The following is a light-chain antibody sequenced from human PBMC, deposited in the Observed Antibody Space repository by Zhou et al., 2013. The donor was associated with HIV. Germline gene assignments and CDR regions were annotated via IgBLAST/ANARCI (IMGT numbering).Light chain of an antibody. J-gene: IGKJ1*01. CDR3: MQALHSPWT. Sequence: DIVMTQSPLSLPVTPGEPASISCRSSQSLLHSNGYNYLDWYLQKPGQSPQLLIHLASNRASGVPDRFSASGSGTDFTLKISRVEAEDVGIYYCMQALHSPWTFGQGTRVDIQ. CDR1: QSLLHSNGYNY. CDR2: LAS. V-gene: IGKV2-28*01.